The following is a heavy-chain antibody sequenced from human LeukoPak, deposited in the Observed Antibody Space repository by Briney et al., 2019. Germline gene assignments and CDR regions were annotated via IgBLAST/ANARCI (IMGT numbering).Heavy chain of an antibody. J-gene: IGHJ4*02. Sequence: SETLSLTCTVSGGSISYSSYYWGWIRQPPGKGLEWIGSVYYSGSTYYNPSLRSRVTISVDTSKNRFSLKLSSVTAADTAVYYCARDTVVTPRYFDYWGQGTLVTVSS. CDR3: ARDTVVTPRYFDY. V-gene: IGHV4-39*07. CDR2: VYYSGST. CDR1: GGSISYSSYY. D-gene: IGHD4-23*01.